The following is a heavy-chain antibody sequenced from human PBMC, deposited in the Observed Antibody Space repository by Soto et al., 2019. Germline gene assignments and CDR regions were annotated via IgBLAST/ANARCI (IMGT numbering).Heavy chain of an antibody. J-gene: IGHJ6*02. V-gene: IGHV3-33*01. CDR1: GFTFSSYG. D-gene: IGHD6-19*01. CDR2: IWYDGSNK. CDR3: ARSKAVAGYYYYYGMDV. Sequence: QVQLVESGGGVVQPGGSLRLSCAASGFTFSSYGMHWVRQAPGKGLEWVAVIWYDGSNKYYADSVKGRFTISRDNSKNTLYLQMNSLRAEDTAVYYCARSKAVAGYYYYYGMDVWGQGTTVTVSS.